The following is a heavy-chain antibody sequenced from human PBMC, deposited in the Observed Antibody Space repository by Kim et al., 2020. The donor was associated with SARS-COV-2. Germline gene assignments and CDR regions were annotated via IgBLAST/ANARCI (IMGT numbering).Heavy chain of an antibody. J-gene: IGHJ6*02. D-gene: IGHD3-10*01. Sequence: KRRVTISVETSKNQFSLKLSSVTAADTAVYYCARVLGVGGSGSYSRGMDVWGQGTTVTVSS. CDR3: ARVLGVGGSGSYSRGMDV. V-gene: IGHV4-59*01.